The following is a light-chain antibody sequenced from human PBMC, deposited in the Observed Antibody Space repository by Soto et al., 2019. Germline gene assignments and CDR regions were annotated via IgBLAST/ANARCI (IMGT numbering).Light chain of an antibody. V-gene: IGLV2-14*03. CDR1: SSDVGAYNF. Sequence: QSALTQPASVSGSPGQSITISRTGTSSDVGAYNFVSWYQQHPGKVPKLMIFDVSSRPSGVSDRFSGSKSGNTASLTISGLQAEDEGDYYCRSYTSSSTHVFGRGTKLTVL. CDR3: RSYTSSSTHV. CDR2: DVS. J-gene: IGLJ1*01.